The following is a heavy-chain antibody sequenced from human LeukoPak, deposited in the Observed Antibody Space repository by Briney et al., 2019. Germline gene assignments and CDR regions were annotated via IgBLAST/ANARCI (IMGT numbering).Heavy chain of an antibody. J-gene: IGHJ3*02. V-gene: IGHV4-59*08. CDR1: GGSFSGYY. CDR3: ARLWEGFDAFDI. D-gene: IGHD1-26*01. CDR2: IYYSGST. Sequence: SETLSLTCAVYGGSFSGYYWSWIRQPPGKGLEWIGYIYYSGSTNYNPSLKSRVTITVDTSKNQFSLKLSSVTAADTAVYYCARLWEGFDAFDIWGQGTMVTVSS.